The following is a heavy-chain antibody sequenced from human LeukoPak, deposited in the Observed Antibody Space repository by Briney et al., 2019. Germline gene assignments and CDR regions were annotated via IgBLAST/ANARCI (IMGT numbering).Heavy chain of an antibody. CDR2: INSDGSST. D-gene: IGHD3-3*01. V-gene: IGHV3-74*01. Sequence: GGSLRLSCAASGFTFSSYWMHWVRQAPGKGLVWVSRINSDGSSTSYADSVKGRFTISRDNAKNTLYLQMNSLRAEDTAVYYCVGSGYYPNWFDPWGQGTLVTVSS. CDR1: GFTFSSYW. CDR3: VGSGYYPNWFDP. J-gene: IGHJ5*02.